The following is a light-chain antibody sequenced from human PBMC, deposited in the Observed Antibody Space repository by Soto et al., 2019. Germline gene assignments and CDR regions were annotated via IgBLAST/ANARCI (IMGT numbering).Light chain of an antibody. CDR1: QSVLYSSNHKTY. CDR3: QKYYSTPRT. V-gene: IGKV4-1*01. J-gene: IGKJ1*01. Sequence: DIVMTQSPDSLAVSLGERATINCKSSQSVLYSSNHKTYLAWYQQKPVQPPKLLIYWASTRESGVPDRFSGSGYGTDFTLTISSLQAEDVAVYYCQKYYSTPRTFGHGTKVEIK. CDR2: WAS.